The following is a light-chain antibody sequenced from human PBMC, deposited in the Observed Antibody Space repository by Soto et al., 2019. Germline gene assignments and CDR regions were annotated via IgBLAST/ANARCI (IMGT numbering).Light chain of an antibody. V-gene: IGLV2-14*01. CDR1: SSDVGGYNY. J-gene: IGLJ2*01. Sequence: QSALTQPASVSGSPGQSITISCTGTSSDVGGYNYVSCYQQHPGKAPKPMIYDVSNRPSGVSNRFSASKSGNTASLTISGLQAEDEADYYCSSYTSSGTVVFGGGTKLTVL. CDR3: SSYTSSGTVV. CDR2: DVS.